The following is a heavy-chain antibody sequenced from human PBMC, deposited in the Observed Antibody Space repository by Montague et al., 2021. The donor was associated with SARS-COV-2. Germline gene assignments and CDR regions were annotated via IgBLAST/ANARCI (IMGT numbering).Heavy chain of an antibody. CDR1: GGSFSGYY. CDR3: ARGEVGMIMIVVAVPSWFDP. J-gene: IGHJ5*02. Sequence: SETLSLTCAVYGGSFSGYYWSWIRQPPGKGLEWIGEINHSGSTNYNPSLKSRVTISVDTSKNQFSLKLSSVTAADTAVYYCARGEVGMIMIVVAVPSWFDPWGQGTLVTVSS. D-gene: IGHD3-22*01. CDR2: INHSGST. V-gene: IGHV4-34*01.